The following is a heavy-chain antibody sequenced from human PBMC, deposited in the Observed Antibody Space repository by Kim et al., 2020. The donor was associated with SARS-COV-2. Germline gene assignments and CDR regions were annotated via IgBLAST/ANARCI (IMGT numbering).Heavy chain of an antibody. CDR3: AKVNYYDSSGYLDY. Sequence: DSVKGRFTISRDNSKNTGHLQMNSLRTEDTAVYYCAKVNYYDSSGYLDYWGQGTLVTVSS. J-gene: IGHJ4*02. D-gene: IGHD3-22*01. V-gene: IGHV3-30*02.